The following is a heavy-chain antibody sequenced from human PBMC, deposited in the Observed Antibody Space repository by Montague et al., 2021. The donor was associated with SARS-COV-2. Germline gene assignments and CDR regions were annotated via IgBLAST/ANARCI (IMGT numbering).Heavy chain of an antibody. Sequence: SETLSLTCTVSGGSISSSSYYWGWIRQPPRKGLEWIGSIYYSGSTXYKPSLKSRVTISVDTSKNQFSLKLSSVTAADTAVYYCARLASGWWELTLDYWGQGTLVTVSS. CDR3: ARLASGWWELTLDY. J-gene: IGHJ4*02. V-gene: IGHV4-39*01. D-gene: IGHD2-15*01. CDR2: IYYSGST. CDR1: GGSISSSSYY.